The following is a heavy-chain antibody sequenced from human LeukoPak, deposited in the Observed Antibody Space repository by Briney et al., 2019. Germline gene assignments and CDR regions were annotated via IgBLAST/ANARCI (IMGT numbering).Heavy chain of an antibody. CDR3: ANARGYCSSTSCYGVDAFDI. D-gene: IGHD2-2*03. CDR1: GFTFSSYG. Sequence: GGSLRPSCAASGFTFSSYGMSWVRQAPGKGLEWVSAISGSGGSTYYADSVKGRFTISRDNSKNTLYLQMNSLRAEDTAVYYCANARGYCSSTSCYGVDAFDIWGQGTMVTVSS. V-gene: IGHV3-23*01. CDR2: ISGSGGST. J-gene: IGHJ3*02.